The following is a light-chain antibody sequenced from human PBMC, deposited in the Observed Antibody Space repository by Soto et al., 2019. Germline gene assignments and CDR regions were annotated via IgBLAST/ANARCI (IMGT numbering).Light chain of an antibody. CDR3: SSYTSSSTVV. Sequence: QSALTQPASVSGSPGQSITISCTGTSSDVGGYNYVSWYQQHPGKAPKLMTYEVSNRPSGVSNRFSGSRSGNTASLTISGLQAEDEADYYCSSYTSSSTVVFGGGTQLTVL. J-gene: IGLJ2*01. V-gene: IGLV2-14*01. CDR1: SSDVGGYNY. CDR2: EVS.